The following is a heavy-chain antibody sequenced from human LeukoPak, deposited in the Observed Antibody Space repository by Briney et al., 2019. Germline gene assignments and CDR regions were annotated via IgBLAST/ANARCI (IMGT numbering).Heavy chain of an antibody. CDR1: GGSISSYY. V-gene: IGHV4-4*07. J-gene: IGHJ6*03. CDR3: ARARGYCSSTSCPPNYYYYYYMDV. CDR2: IYTSGST. D-gene: IGHD2-2*01. Sequence: PSETLSLTCTVSGGSISSYYWSWIRQPAGKGLEWIGRIYTSGSTNYNPSLKSRVTMSVDTSKNQFSLKLSSVTAADTAVYYCARARGYCSSTSCPPNYYYYYYMDVWGKGTTVTVSS.